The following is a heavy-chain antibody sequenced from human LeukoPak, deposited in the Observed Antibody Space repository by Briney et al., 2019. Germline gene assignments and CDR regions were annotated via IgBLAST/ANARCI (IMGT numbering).Heavy chain of an antibody. D-gene: IGHD5-18*01. CDR2: IYPGDSET. V-gene: IGHV5-51*01. Sequence: GESLKISCKGSGYSFTTYWIGWVCQMPGKGLEWMGIIYPGDSETKYSPSFQGQVTISADKSISNAYLQWSSLKASDTAMYYCARINSYSRNFDYWGQGTLVTVSS. CDR1: GYSFTTYW. CDR3: ARINSYSRNFDY. J-gene: IGHJ4*02.